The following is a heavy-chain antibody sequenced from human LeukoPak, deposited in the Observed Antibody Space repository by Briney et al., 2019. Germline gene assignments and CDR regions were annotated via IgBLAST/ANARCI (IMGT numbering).Heavy chain of an antibody. V-gene: IGHV4-59*01. J-gene: IGHJ3*02. Sequence: PSETLSLTCTVSGGSISSYYWSWIRQPPGQGLEWIGYIYYSGSTNYNPSLQSRVTISVDTSKNQFSLKLSSVTAADTAVYYCARGGLNTYYYDSSGSSAAFDIWGQGTMVTVSS. CDR1: GGSISSYY. D-gene: IGHD3-22*01. CDR2: IYYSGST. CDR3: ARGGLNTYYYDSSGSSAAFDI.